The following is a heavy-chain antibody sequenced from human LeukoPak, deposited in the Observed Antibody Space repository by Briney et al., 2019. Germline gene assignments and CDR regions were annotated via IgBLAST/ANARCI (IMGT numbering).Heavy chain of an antibody. CDR3: ARGRITMVTGVSKVYYYMDV. J-gene: IGHJ6*03. D-gene: IGHD3-10*01. V-gene: IGHV1-69*04. CDR2: IISILGIA. Sequence: ASVKVSCKASGGTFSSYAISWVRQAPRQGLEWMGRIISILGIANYAQKFQGRVTITADKSTSTAYMELSSLRSEDPAVYYCARGRITMVTGVSKVYYYMDVWGKGTTVTVSS. CDR1: GGTFSSYA.